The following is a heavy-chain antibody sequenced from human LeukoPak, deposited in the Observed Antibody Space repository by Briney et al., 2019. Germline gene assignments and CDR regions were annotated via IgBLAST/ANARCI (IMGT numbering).Heavy chain of an antibody. V-gene: IGHV3-23*01. CDR3: APLGRCSGRSCDTSRYSYYHMPV. Sequence: PGGSLRLSCAASGFTFSSYAMSWVRQAPGKGLEWVSAISGSGGSTYYADSVKGRFTISRDNSKNTLYLQMNSLRAEDRAVYYCAPLGRCSGRSCDTSRYSYYHMPVWGKGPTVTVSS. CDR1: GFTFSSYA. D-gene: IGHD2-15*01. J-gene: IGHJ6*03. CDR2: ISGSGGST.